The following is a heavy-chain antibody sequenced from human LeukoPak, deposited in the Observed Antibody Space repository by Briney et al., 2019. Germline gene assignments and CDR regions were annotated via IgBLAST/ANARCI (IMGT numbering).Heavy chain of an antibody. CDR2: ISGSGGST. Sequence: GGSLRLSCAASGFTFSSYGMSWVRQAPAKGLEWVSAISGSGGSTYYADSVKGRFTISRDNSKNTLYLQMNSLRAEDTAVYYCARDRGLFDYWGQGTLVTVSS. CDR3: ARDRGLFDY. V-gene: IGHV3-23*01. J-gene: IGHJ4*02. CDR1: GFTFSSYG. D-gene: IGHD3-10*01.